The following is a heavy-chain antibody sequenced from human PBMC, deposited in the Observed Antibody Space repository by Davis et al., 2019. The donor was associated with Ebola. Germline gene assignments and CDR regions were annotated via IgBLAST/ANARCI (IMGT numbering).Heavy chain of an antibody. V-gene: IGHV3-30*03. D-gene: IGHD3-3*01. CDR1: GFTFSSYG. Sequence: GESLKISCAASGFTFSSYGMHWVRQAPGKGLEWVAVISYDGSNKYYADSVKGRFTISRDNSKNTLYLQMNSLRAEDTAVYYCARDYTYYDFWSGYYNAYYYGMDVWGQGTTVTVSS. CDR2: ISYDGSNK. CDR3: ARDYTYYDFWSGYYNAYYYGMDV. J-gene: IGHJ6*02.